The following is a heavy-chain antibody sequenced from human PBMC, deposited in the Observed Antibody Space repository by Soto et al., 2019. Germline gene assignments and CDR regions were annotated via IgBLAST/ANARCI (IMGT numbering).Heavy chain of an antibody. V-gene: IGHV2-5*01. Sequence: SGPPQVNPSQTLTLTCTFSGFSLSTSGVGVGWIRQPPGKALEWHALIYWNNDKRYSPSLKSRLTITKDTSRNQVVLTMTNMDPVDTATYYCAHRPSGWYFFDYWGQGTLVTVSS. J-gene: IGHJ4*02. CDR1: GFSLSTSGVG. D-gene: IGHD6-19*01. CDR2: IYWNNDK. CDR3: AHRPSGWYFFDY.